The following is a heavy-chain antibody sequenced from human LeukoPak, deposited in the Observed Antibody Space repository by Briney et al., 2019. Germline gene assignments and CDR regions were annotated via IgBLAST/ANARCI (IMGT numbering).Heavy chain of an antibody. J-gene: IGHJ4*02. Sequence: GGSLRLSCAASGFTLSGYEMNWVRQAPGRGLEWVSYISASGSTIHYADSVKGRFIISRDNAKKSLYLQMNSLRAEDTAVYYCATIKVRANNYDTDGFEYWGQGTLVTVSS. V-gene: IGHV3-48*03. CDR2: ISASGSTI. CDR1: GFTLSGYE. CDR3: ATIKVRANNYDTDGFEY. D-gene: IGHD3-10*01.